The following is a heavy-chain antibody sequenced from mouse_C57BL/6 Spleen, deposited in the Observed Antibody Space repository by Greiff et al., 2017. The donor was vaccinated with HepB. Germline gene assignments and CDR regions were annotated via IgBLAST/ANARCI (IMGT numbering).Heavy chain of an antibody. CDR3: ARFDYDVGYFDY. CDR2: IHPNSGST. Sequence: LQQPGAELVKPGASVKLSCKASGYTFTSYWMHWVKQRPGQGLEWIGMIHPNSGSTNYNEKFKSKATLTVDKSSSTAYMQLSSLTSEDSAVYYCARFDYDVGYFDYWGQGTTLTVSS. J-gene: IGHJ2*01. CDR1: GYTFTSYW. V-gene: IGHV1-64*01. D-gene: IGHD2-4*01.